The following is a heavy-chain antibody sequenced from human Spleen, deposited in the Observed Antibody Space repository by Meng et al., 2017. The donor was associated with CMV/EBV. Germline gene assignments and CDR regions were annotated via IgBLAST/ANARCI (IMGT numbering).Heavy chain of an antibody. CDR1: GFSFSSYS. Sequence: RGSLSLSCAASGFSFSSYSMNWVRQAPGKGLEWVSSISIGSGYIYYADSVKDRFTISRDNAKNSLYLQMNSLRAEDTAVYYCVRATTVRLYYYDSCGQGTLVTVSS. V-gene: IGHV3-21*01. J-gene: IGHJ4*02. CDR2: ISIGSGYI. D-gene: IGHD4-17*01. CDR3: VRATTVRLYYYDS.